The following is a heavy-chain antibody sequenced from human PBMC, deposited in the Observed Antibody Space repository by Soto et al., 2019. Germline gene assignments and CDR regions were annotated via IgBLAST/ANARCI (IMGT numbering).Heavy chain of an antibody. Sequence: SETLSLTCTVSGGSSSSSTYYWDWIRQPPGKGLEWIGAMYYTGNKNYNPSLESRVTMSVDTSKNQFSLKLSSVTPTDTAVYYCARRSSSSLGSLFDPWGRGILVTVSS. CDR2: MYYTGNK. D-gene: IGHD6-6*01. J-gene: IGHJ5*02. V-gene: IGHV4-39*01. CDR3: ARRSSSSLGSLFDP. CDR1: GGSSSSSTYY.